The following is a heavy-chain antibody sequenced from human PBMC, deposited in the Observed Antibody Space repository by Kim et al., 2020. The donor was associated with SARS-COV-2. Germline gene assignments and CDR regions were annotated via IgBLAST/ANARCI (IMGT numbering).Heavy chain of an antibody. CDR3: ATAHGSGSYYSRARDFDY. J-gene: IGHJ4*02. V-gene: IGHV4-34*01. CDR2: INHSGST. Sequence: SETLSLTCAVYGGSFSGYYWSWIRQPPGKGLEWIGEINHSGSTNYNPSLKSRVTISVDTSKNQFSLKLSSVTAADTAVYYCATAHGSGSYYSRARDFDYWGQGTLVTVSS. D-gene: IGHD3-10*01. CDR1: GGSFSGYY.